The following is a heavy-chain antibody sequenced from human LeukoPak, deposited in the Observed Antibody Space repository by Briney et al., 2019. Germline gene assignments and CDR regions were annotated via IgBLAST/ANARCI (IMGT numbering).Heavy chain of an antibody. CDR2: INPNSGGT. CDR3: AREVTKYYDSSGYSEANFDY. CDR1: GYTFTGYY. D-gene: IGHD3-22*01. J-gene: IGHJ4*02. Sequence: ASVKVSCKASGYTFTGYYMHWVRQAPGQGLEWMGWINPNSGGTNYAQKSQGRVTMTGDTSISTAYMELSRLRSDDTAVYYCAREVTKYYDSSGYSEANFDYWGQGTLVTVSS. V-gene: IGHV1-2*02.